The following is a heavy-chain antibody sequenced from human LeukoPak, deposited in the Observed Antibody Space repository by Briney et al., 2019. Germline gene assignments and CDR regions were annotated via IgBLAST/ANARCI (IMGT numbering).Heavy chain of an antibody. CDR1: GDSISSGDYY. CDR3: ARLQNIYAAVNYYMDV. D-gene: IGHD2/OR15-2a*01. Sequence: SETLSLTCTVSGDSISSGDYYWSWIRQPAGKGLEWIGRISSSGSTNYNPSLKSRVTISVDKSKNQFSLKLSSVTAADTAVYYCARLQNIYAAVNYYMDVWGKGTTVTVSS. V-gene: IGHV4-61*02. CDR2: ISSSGST. J-gene: IGHJ6*03.